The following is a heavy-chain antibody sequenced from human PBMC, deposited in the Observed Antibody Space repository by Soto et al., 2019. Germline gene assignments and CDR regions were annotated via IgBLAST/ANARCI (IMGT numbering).Heavy chain of an antibody. CDR1: GGSFSGYY. Sequence: QVQLQQWGAGLLKPSETLSLTCAVYGGSFSGYYWSWIRQPPGKGLEWIGEINHSGSTNYNPSLKSRVTISVDTSKNRFSLKLSSVTAADTAVYYCARGRSYGDYVDYWGQGTLVTVSS. V-gene: IGHV4-34*01. J-gene: IGHJ4*02. CDR2: INHSGST. CDR3: ARGRSYGDYVDY. D-gene: IGHD1-26*01.